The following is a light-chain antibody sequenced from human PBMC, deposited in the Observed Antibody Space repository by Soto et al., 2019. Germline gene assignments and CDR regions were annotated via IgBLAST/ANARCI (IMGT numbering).Light chain of an antibody. V-gene: IGKV1-33*01. CDR2: DAS. Sequence: DIHMTQSPSSLSASVGDRITVTCQASQDISNFLNWYQYKPGEAPKLLIFDASYLATGVPSRFSGGGFGTDFTFTISSLHPEDNATYYCQQHDSLPWTFGQGTKVDFK. CDR1: QDISNF. CDR3: QQHDSLPWT. J-gene: IGKJ1*01.